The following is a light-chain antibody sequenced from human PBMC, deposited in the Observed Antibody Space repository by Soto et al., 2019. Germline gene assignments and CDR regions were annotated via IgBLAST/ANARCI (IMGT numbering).Light chain of an antibody. CDR2: GAS. CDR3: QQRSNWPPA. J-gene: IGKJ4*01. CDR1: QSVSSY. V-gene: IGKV3-11*01. Sequence: EIVLTQSPATLSLSPGERATLSCRASQSVSSYLAWYQHKPGQAPRLLIYGASNRATGIPARFSGSGFGTDFTLTIRSLEPEDFAVYYCQQRSNWPPAFGGGTKVEIK.